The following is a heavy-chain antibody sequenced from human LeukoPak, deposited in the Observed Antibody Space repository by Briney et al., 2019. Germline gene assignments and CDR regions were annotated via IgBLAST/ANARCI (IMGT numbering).Heavy chain of an antibody. CDR2: INHSGST. J-gene: IGHJ5*02. V-gene: IGHV4-34*01. CDR1: GGSFSGYY. CDR3: ARKGGLLLWFGELFSPFDP. Sequence: PSETLSLTCAVYGGSFSGYYWSWIRQPPGKGLEWIGEINHSGSTNYNPPLKSRVTISVDTSKNQFSLKLSSVTAADTAVYYCARKGGLLLWFGELFSPFDPWGQGTLVTVSS. D-gene: IGHD3-10*01.